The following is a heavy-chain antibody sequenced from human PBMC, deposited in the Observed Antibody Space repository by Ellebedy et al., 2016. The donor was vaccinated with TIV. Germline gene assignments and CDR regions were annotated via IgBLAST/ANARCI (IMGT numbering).Heavy chain of an antibody. Sequence: LSLTXXASGFTFDDYAMHWVRQVPGKGLEWVSGITWNSDRVAYADSVKGRFTISRDNAKKSLYLQMYSLRPADTALYYCAKDLERGLEWSQSAFDYWGQGTLVTVSS. D-gene: IGHD3-3*01. CDR3: AKDLERGLEWSQSAFDY. CDR2: ITWNSDRV. CDR1: GFTFDDYA. J-gene: IGHJ4*02. V-gene: IGHV3-9*01.